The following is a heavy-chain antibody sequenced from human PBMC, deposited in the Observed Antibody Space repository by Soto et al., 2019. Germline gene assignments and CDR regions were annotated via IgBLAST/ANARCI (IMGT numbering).Heavy chain of an antibody. CDR3: ARNGGSTWFYFDS. J-gene: IGHJ4*02. D-gene: IGHD6-13*01. V-gene: IGHV4-34*01. Sequence: PSDNLSLTCAVNGRSFPNYYGCWILQSPGKGLEWIGEVSHTGHTNYNPSLNSRVTMSIDTSKNQFFLKLNSVTAADIGMYYCARNGGSTWFYFDSWGQGTVVT. CDR1: GRSFPNYY. CDR2: VSHTGHT.